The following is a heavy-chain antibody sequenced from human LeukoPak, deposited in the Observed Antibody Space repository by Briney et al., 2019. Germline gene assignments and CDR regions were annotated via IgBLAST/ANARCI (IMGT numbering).Heavy chain of an antibody. V-gene: IGHV1-46*01. CDR2: INPSGGST. CDR3: ATDGPAAAGHDY. J-gene: IGHJ4*02. CDR1: GYTFTNYF. D-gene: IGHD6-13*01. Sequence: ASVKVSCKASGYTFTNYFMHWVRQAPGLGLEWMGVINPSGGSTTYAQTFQGRVTMTSDTSTSTLYMELSGLRSEDTAVYYCATDGPAAAGHDYWGQGTLVTVSS.